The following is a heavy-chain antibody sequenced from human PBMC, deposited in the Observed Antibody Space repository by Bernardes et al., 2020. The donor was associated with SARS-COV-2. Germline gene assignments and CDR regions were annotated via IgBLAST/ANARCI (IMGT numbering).Heavy chain of an antibody. CDR1: GFTFSSYS. Sequence: GGSLRLSCAASGFTFSSYSMNWVRQAPGKGLEWVSYISSSSSTIYYADSVKGRFTISRDNAKNSLYLQMNSLRAEDTAVYYCARGLQSQNCSSTSCRYWYFDLWGRGTLVTVSS. CDR3: ARGLQSQNCSSTSCRYWYFDL. CDR2: ISSSSSTI. V-gene: IGHV3-48*04. D-gene: IGHD2-2*01. J-gene: IGHJ2*01.